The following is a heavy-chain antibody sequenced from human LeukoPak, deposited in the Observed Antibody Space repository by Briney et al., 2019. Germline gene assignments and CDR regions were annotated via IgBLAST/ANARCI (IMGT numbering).Heavy chain of an antibody. J-gene: IGHJ3*02. CDR3: ARDLIAAAGTGLDAFDI. V-gene: IGHV3-21*01. Sequence: GGSLRLSCAASGFTFSSYSMNWVRQAPGKGLEWVSSISSSSSYIYYADSVKGRFTISRDNAKNSLYPQMNSLRAEDTAVYYCARDLIAAAGTGLDAFDIWGQGTMVTVSS. CDR2: ISSSSSYI. D-gene: IGHD6-13*01. CDR1: GFTFSSYS.